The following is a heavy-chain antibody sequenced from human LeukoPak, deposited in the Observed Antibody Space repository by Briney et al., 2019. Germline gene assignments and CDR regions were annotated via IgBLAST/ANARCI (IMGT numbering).Heavy chain of an antibody. D-gene: IGHD1-26*01. V-gene: IGHV4-34*01. CDR3: AHFRGWFDP. CDR2: VNHSGST. Sequence: SETLSLTCAVYGGSFSGYYWSWIRQPPGKGLEWIGEVNHSGSTNYNPSLKSRVTISVDTSKNQFSLKLSSVTAADTAVYYCAHFRGWFDPWGQGTLVTVSS. CDR1: GGSFSGYY. J-gene: IGHJ5*02.